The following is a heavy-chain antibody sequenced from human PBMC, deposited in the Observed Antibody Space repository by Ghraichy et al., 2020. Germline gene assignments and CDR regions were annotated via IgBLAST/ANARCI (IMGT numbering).Heavy chain of an antibody. V-gene: IGHV4-30-4*01. Sequence: SETLSLTCIVSGDSIRSGDYYWSWIRQPPGKGLEWIGYIYSSASAYYNPSLRSRVTISVDGSKNQFSLELTSLTAADTAVYYRARARGAVTLGANYFDPWGQGTLVTVSA. CDR3: ARARGAVTLGANYFDP. J-gene: IGHJ5*02. CDR2: IYSSASA. CDR1: GDSIRSGDYY. D-gene: IGHD5-18*01.